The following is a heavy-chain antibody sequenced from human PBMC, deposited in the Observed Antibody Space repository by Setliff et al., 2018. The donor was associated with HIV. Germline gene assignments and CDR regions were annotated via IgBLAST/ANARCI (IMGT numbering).Heavy chain of an antibody. CDR3: ARGGWSGGGPLHYSYYYLDV. CDR1: GYTFTDYY. V-gene: IGHV1-69*13. Sequence: SVKVSCKASGYTFTDYYLHWVRQAPGQGLEWMGGLISMFKIPQIAQKFQGRVTITADESTSTAYMGLSSLTSEDTAVYYCARGGWSGGGPLHYSYYYLDVWGQGTAVTVSS. D-gene: IGHD2-15*01. CDR2: LISMFKIP. J-gene: IGHJ6*02.